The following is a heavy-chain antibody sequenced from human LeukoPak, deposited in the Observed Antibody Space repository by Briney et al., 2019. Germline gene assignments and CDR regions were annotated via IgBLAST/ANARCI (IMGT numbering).Heavy chain of an antibody. Sequence: GGSLRLSCAASGWMHWVRQAPGKGLVWVSGINHDGTGTYYADSVKGRFTISRDNAKNTLYLQMNSLSADDTAVYYCAREGRAAAGLTRRPNDYWGQGTLVTVSS. CDR3: AREGRAAAGLTRRPNDY. D-gene: IGHD6-13*01. V-gene: IGHV3-74*01. CDR2: INHDGTGT. J-gene: IGHJ4*02. CDR1: GW.